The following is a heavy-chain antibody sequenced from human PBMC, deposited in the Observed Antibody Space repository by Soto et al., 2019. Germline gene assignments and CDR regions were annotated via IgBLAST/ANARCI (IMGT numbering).Heavy chain of an antibody. D-gene: IGHD6-13*01. Sequence: SLKLSCAASGFTFSSYAMHWVRQAPGKGLEWVAVISYDGSNKYYADSVKGRFTISRDNSKNTLYLQMNSLRAEDTAVYYCARDRGEELAAAGISYYFDYWGQGTLVTVSS. CDR1: GFTFSSYA. CDR3: ARDRGEELAAAGISYYFDY. J-gene: IGHJ4*02. CDR2: ISYDGSNK. V-gene: IGHV3-30-3*01.